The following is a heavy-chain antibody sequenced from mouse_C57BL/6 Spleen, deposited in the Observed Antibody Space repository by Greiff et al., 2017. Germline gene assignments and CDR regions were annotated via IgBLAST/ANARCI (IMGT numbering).Heavy chain of an antibody. J-gene: IGHJ2*01. D-gene: IGHD2-3*01. V-gene: IGHV1-52*01. CDR2: IDPSDSET. CDR3: ARSGGWLLHYFDY. Sequence: QVQLQQPGAELVRPGSSVKLSCKASGYTFTSYWMHWVKQRPIQGLEWIGNIDPSDSETHYNQKFKDKATLTVDKSSSTAYMQLSSLTSEDSAVDYCARSGGWLLHYFDYWGQGTTLTVSS. CDR1: GYTFTSYW.